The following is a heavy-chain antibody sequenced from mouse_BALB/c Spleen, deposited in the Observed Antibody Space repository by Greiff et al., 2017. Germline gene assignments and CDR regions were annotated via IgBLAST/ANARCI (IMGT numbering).Heavy chain of an antibody. Sequence: VQLQQSGAELVRPGASVTLSCKASGYTFTDYEMHWVKQTPVHGLEWIGAIDPETGGTAYNQKFKGKATLTADKSSSTAYMELRSLTSEDSAVYYCTRDRSAWFAYWGQGTLVTVSA. CDR3: TRDRSAWFAY. J-gene: IGHJ3*01. CDR1: GYTFTDYE. D-gene: IGHD2-14*01. CDR2: IDPETGGT. V-gene: IGHV1-15*01.